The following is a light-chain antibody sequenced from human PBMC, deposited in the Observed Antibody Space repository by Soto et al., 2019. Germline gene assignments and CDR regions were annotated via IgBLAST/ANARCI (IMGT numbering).Light chain of an antibody. J-gene: IGKJ5*01. V-gene: IGKV3-11*01. CDR2: DAS. Sequence: ETVLTQSPATLSLSPGETATLSCRASQNVDIYLAWYQQKPGQAPRLLIYDASNRATGIPARFSGSGSGTDFTLTISSLEPEDFAVYYCPQRKYWPPLTFGQGTRLE. CDR1: QNVDIY. CDR3: PQRKYWPPLT.